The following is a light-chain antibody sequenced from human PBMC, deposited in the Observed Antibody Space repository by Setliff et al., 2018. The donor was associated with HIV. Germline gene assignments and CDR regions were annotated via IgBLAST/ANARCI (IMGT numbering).Light chain of an antibody. Sequence: QSALTQPASVSGSPGQSITISCTGTSSDVGIYNLVSWYQHHPDKAPKLIIYEVNKRPSEVSARFSASKSGNTASLTISELQADDEADYYCCSYTGDNVLYVFGTGTKVTVL. CDR3: CSYTGDNVLYV. CDR1: SSDVGIYNL. CDR2: EVN. J-gene: IGLJ1*01. V-gene: IGLV2-23*02.